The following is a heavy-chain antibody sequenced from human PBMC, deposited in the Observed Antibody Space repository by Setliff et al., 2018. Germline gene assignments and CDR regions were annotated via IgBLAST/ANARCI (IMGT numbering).Heavy chain of an antibody. Sequence: SVKVSCKASGGTFDNFAIAWVRQAPGQGLEWMGRIFPKFGTANYAQKFQDRVAITADESTSTGYMEINGLTSEDTAVYYCARDWRHSGMSWANYFDPWGQGTVVTV. CDR1: GGTFDNFA. J-gene: IGHJ5*02. D-gene: IGHD3-10*01. CDR3: ARDWRHSGMSWANYFDP. CDR2: IFPKFGTA. V-gene: IGHV1-69*13.